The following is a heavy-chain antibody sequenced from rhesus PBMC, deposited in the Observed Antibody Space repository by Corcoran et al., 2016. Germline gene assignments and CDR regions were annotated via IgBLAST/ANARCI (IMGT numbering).Heavy chain of an antibody. V-gene: IGHV3S5*01. Sequence: EVQLVESGGGLVQPGGSLRLSCAASGFTFSSSGLSWVRQATGKGLEWVSYISNGGGSEYDTIYVKGRVTISRENSKNALSLKMNSLRAEDTAVYYCAKDKGYSGSWHAFDFWGQGLRVTVSS. CDR1: GFTFSSSG. J-gene: IGHJ3*01. CDR2: ISNGGGSE. D-gene: IGHD6-25*01. CDR3: AKDKGYSGSWHAFDF.